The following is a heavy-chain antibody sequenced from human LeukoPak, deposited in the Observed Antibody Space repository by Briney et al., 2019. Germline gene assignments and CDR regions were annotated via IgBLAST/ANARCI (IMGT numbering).Heavy chain of an antibody. V-gene: IGHV3-7*01. J-gene: IGHJ4*02. D-gene: IGHD1-26*01. CDR2: IKQDGSEK. CDR1: GFTFSTYN. Sequence: GGSLRLSCAASGFTFSTYNMNWLRQAPGKGLEWVANIKQDGSEKYYVDSVKGRFTISRDNAKNSLYLQMNSLRAEDTGVYYCAREGVPGATAHHYDYWGQGSLVTVSS. CDR3: AREGVPGATAHHYDY.